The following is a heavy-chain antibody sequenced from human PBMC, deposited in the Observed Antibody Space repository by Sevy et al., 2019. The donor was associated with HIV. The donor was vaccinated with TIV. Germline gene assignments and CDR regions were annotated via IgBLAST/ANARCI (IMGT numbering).Heavy chain of an antibody. D-gene: IGHD6-13*01. CDR3: AKDSRVYSSSHFDY. J-gene: IGHJ4*02. Sequence: GGSLRLSCAASGFTFSDYYMSWIRQAPGKGLEWVSYISSGSSYTNYADSVKGRFTMSRDNARNSLYLQMNSLRAEDTAVYYCAKDSRVYSSSHFDYWGQGIRVTVSS. CDR2: ISSGSSYT. CDR1: GFTFSDYY. V-gene: IGHV3-11*06.